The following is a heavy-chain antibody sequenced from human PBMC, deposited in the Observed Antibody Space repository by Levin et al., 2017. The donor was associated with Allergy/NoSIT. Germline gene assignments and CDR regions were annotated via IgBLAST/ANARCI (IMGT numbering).Heavy chain of an antibody. J-gene: IGHJ6*02. D-gene: IGHD4-11*01. CDR1: GGSISSYY. CDR2: IYTSGST. V-gene: IGHV4-4*07. CDR3: AKSSTVTTPNYYYGMDV. Sequence: SETLSLTCTVSGGSISSYYWSWIRQPAGKGLEWIGRIYTSGSTNYNPSLKSRVTMSVDTSENQFSLKLSSVTAADTAVYYCAKSSTVTTPNYYYGMDVWGQGTTVTVSS.